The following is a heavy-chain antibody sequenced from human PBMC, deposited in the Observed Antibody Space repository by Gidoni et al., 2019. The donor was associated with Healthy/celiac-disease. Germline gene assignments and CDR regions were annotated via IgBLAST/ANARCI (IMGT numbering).Heavy chain of an antibody. CDR1: GYTFTSYA. Sequence: QVQLVQSGAEVKKPGASVKGSCKASGYTFTSYAMHWVRQAPGQRLEWMGWINAGNGNTKYSQKFQGRVTITRDTSASTAYVELSSLRSEDTAVYYCASQREALAYCSGDCYSSFDYWGQGTLVTVSS. V-gene: IGHV1-3*01. J-gene: IGHJ4*02. D-gene: IGHD2-21*02. CDR2: INAGNGNT. CDR3: ASQREALAYCSGDCYSSFDY.